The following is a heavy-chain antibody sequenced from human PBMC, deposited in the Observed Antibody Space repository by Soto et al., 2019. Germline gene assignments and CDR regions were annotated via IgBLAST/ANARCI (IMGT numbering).Heavy chain of an antibody. CDR2: ISSSSSTI. CDR3: ARGPIVVVPAAAMDV. J-gene: IGHJ6*03. V-gene: IGHV3-48*01. D-gene: IGHD2-2*01. CDR1: GFTFSSYS. Sequence: PGGSLRLSCAASGFTFSSYSMNWVRQAPGKGLEWVSYISSSSSTIYYADSVKGRFTISRDNAKNSLYLQMNSLRAEDTAVYYCARGPIVVVPAAAMDVWGKGTTVTVSS.